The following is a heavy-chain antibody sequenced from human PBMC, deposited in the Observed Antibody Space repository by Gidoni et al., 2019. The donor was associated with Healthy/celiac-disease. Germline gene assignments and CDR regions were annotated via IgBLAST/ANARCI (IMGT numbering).Heavy chain of an antibody. CDR3: AKDQSVEAAAAAFDI. D-gene: IGHD6-13*01. CDR1: GFPFSSYA. CDR2: ISGSGGST. Sequence: EVPLLESGGGLLQPGGSLRLSCAASGFPFSSYAMSWVRQAPGKGLEWVSAISGSGGSTYYADSVKGRFTISRENSKNTLYLQMNSLRAEDTAVYYCAKDQSVEAAAAAFDIWGQGTMVTVSS. V-gene: IGHV3-23*01. J-gene: IGHJ3*02.